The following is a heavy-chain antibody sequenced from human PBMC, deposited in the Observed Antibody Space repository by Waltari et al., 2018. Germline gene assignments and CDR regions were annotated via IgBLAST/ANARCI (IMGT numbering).Heavy chain of an antibody. D-gene: IGHD6-13*01. CDR2: IVPVLQMT. Sequence: QVQVMQSGAEMKQPGSSVKASCTVCGKPFHRYAVSWVRQAPGQGLEWMGRIVPVLQMTNYAQRLRGRITLTASTSATTAFMDLSGLRSEDTAVYYCALSPQQLLAFDFWGQGTMVTVSS. J-gene: IGHJ3*01. CDR3: ALSPQQLLAFDF. CDR1: GKPFHRYA. V-gene: IGHV1-69*04.